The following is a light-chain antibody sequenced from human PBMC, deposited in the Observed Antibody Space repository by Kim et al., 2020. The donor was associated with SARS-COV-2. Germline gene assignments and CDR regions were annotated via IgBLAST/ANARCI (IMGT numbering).Light chain of an antibody. CDR3: QSYDSSNHVV. Sequence: KAVTLSCTRSRGSIASNYVQWYPQRPGSAPTTVIYEDNQRPSGVPDRFSGSIDSSSNSASLTISGLKTEDEADYYCQSYDSSNHVVFGGGTQLTVL. J-gene: IGLJ2*01. V-gene: IGLV6-57*03. CDR2: EDN. CDR1: RGSIASNY.